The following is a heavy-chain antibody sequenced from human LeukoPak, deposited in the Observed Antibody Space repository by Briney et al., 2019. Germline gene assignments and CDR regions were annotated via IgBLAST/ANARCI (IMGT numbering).Heavy chain of an antibody. D-gene: IGHD5-18*01. Sequence: PSETLSLTYAVYGGSFSGYYWSWIRQPPGKGLEWIGEINHSGSTDYNPSLKSRVTISVDTSKNQFSLKLSSVTAADTAVYYCARGSPIQLWADAFDIWGQGTMVTVSS. CDR1: GGSFSGYY. V-gene: IGHV4-34*01. CDR3: ARGSPIQLWADAFDI. CDR2: INHSGST. J-gene: IGHJ3*02.